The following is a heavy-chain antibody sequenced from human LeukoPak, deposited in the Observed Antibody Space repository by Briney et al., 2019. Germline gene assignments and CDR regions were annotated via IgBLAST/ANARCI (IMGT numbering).Heavy chain of an antibody. J-gene: IGHJ5*02. Sequence: GASVKVSCKASGGTFSSYAISWVRQAPGQGLEWMGRIIPILGIANYAQKFQGRVTITADKSTSTAYMELSSLRSEDTAVYYCARAIFGVVNWFDPWGQGTLVTVSS. D-gene: IGHD3-3*01. CDR1: GGTFSSYA. CDR3: ARAIFGVVNWFDP. V-gene: IGHV1-69*04. CDR2: IIPILGIA.